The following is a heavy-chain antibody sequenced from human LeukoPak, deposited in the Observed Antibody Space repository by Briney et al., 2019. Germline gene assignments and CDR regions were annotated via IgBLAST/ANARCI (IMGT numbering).Heavy chain of an antibody. V-gene: IGHV1-18*01. Sequence: AAVTVSCTASGYTFTSYGITWVRQPPGQGLEWMGWVIAYSENTNYAQKFQGRVTMTTDTSTSTAYMEVRSLRSDDTAVYYCARGGWNHPDFDHWGQGTLVTVSS. J-gene: IGHJ4*02. CDR2: VIAYSENT. CDR3: ARGGWNHPDFDH. CDR1: GYTFTSYG. D-gene: IGHD1-14*01.